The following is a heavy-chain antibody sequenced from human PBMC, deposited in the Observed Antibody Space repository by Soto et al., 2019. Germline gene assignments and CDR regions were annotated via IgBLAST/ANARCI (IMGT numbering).Heavy chain of an antibody. D-gene: IGHD5-12*01. V-gene: IGHV1-2*02. CDR3: GRGRSGQIVVFY. Sequence: ASVKVSCKASGYTFTGHYIHCVRQAPEQGPEWMGEIGPESGATRYAQKFQGRVTMTRDMSITTVYMELNNLSPDDTAVYYCGRGRSGQIVVFYWGQGTPVTVSS. CDR2: IGPESGAT. CDR1: GYTFTGHY. J-gene: IGHJ4*02.